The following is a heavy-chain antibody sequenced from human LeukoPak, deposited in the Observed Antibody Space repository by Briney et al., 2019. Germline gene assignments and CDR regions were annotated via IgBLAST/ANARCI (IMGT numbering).Heavy chain of an antibody. D-gene: IGHD6-13*01. Sequence: PSETLSLTCTLSGGSMSSYYWSWLRPPPGQGLEWVGYIYYSGSTNYNPSLKSRVTISVDTSKNQFSLKLSSVTAADTAVYYCATFPRSSSWYYFDYWGQGTLVTVSS. V-gene: IGHV4-59*01. CDR1: GGSMSSYY. J-gene: IGHJ4*02. CDR2: IYYSGST. CDR3: ATFPRSSSWYYFDY.